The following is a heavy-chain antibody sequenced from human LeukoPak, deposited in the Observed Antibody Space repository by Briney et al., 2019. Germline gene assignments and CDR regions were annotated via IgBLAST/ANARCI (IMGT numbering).Heavy chain of an antibody. D-gene: IGHD6-19*01. Sequence: PSETLSLTCTVSGGSISSYYWSWIRQPPGKGLEWIGYIYYSGSTNYNPSLKSRVTISVDTSKNQFSLKLGSVTAADTAVYFCARDVAGYYSFWGQGTLVTVSS. CDR1: GGSISSYY. CDR2: IYYSGST. V-gene: IGHV4-59*12. J-gene: IGHJ4*02. CDR3: ARDVAGYYSF.